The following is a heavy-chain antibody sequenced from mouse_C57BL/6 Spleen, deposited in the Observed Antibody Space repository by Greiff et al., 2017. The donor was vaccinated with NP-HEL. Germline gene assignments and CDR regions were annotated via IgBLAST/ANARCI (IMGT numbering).Heavy chain of an antibody. D-gene: IGHD2-13*01. J-gene: IGHJ3*01. V-gene: IGHV1-82*01. Sequence: VQLMESGPELVKPGASVKLSCKASGYTFTSYWMNWVKQRPGQGLEWIGRIDPGDGDTNYNEKFKGKATLTVDKSSSTAYMQLSSLTSEDSAVDCCARCNDLDSFAYWGQGTLVTVSA. CDR2: IDPGDGDT. CDR3: ARCNDLDSFAY. CDR1: GYTFTSYW.